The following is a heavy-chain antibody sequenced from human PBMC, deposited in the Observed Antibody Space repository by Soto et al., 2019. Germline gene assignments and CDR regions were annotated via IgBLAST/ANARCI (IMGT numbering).Heavy chain of an antibody. CDR1: AFTLSKFA. CDR2: TSKDGINT. Sequence: QVQLVESGGGVVQPGRSLRLSCAASAFTLSKFAMHWVRQAPGKGLEWVAVTSKDGINTYYAGAVKGRFTISRDNSKCTMYLQMNSLRTEDTAMYYCARGNMDVWGQGTTVTVSS. V-gene: IGHV3-30-3*01. D-gene: IGHD1-1*01. J-gene: IGHJ6*02. CDR3: ARGNMDV.